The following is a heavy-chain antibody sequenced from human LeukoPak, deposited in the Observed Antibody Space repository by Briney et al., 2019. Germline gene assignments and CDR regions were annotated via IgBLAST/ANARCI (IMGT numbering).Heavy chain of an antibody. CDR1: GFTFSSYA. V-gene: IGHV3-30-3*01. J-gene: IGHJ4*02. Sequence: QPGRSLRLSCAASGFTFSSYAMHWVRQAPGKGLEWVAVISYDGSNKYYADSVKGRFTISRDNSKNTLYLQMNSLRAEDTAVCYCARLNSGNYNRGYLDYWGQGTLVTVSS. D-gene: IGHD1-26*01. CDR3: ARLNSGNYNRGYLDY. CDR2: ISYDGSNK.